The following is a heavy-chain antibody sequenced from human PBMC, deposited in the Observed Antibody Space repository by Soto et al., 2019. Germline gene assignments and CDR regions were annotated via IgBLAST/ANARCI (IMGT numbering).Heavy chain of an antibody. CDR3: VSQRTTVPTQAYFDY. D-gene: IGHD4-17*01. CDR2: VYYRGRS. Sequence: SETLTLTCTVSGGSVTNSRYYWGWIRQSPGKGLEWIGSVYYRGRSYSKSSVKSRVTISVDTSKNRFSLSLNSVTASDTAVYFRVSQRTTVPTQAYFDYWGPGALVTVSS. CDR1: GGSVTNSRYY. V-gene: IGHV4-39*01. J-gene: IGHJ4*02.